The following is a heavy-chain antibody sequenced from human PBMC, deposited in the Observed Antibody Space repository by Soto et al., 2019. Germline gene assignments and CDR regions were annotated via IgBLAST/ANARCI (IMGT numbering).Heavy chain of an antibody. D-gene: IGHD1-26*01. V-gene: IGHV1-3*01. Sequence: ASVKVSCKASGYTFSSYSMHWVRQAPAQSLEWMGWINAGYGNTKYSQKFQDRVTISRDTSASTAYMELTSLSSEDTAVYYCARGSGDGAFDFWGQGTLVTVSS. CDR2: INAGYGNT. CDR3: ARGSGDGAFDF. CDR1: GYTFSSYS. J-gene: IGHJ4*02.